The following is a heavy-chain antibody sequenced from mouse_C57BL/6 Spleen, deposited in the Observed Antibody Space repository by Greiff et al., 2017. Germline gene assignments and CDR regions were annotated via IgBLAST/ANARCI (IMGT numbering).Heavy chain of an antibody. J-gene: IGHJ4*01. D-gene: IGHD1-1*01. V-gene: IGHV5-9-1*02. CDR1: GFTFSSYA. CDR3: TRGHYYGSSYDAMDY. CDR2: ISSGGDYI. Sequence: DVHLVESGEGLVKPGGSLKLSCAASGFTFSSYAMSWVRQTPEKRLEWVAYISSGGDYIYYADTVKGRFTISRDNARNTLYLQMSSLKSEDTAMYYCTRGHYYGSSYDAMDYWGQGTSVTVSS.